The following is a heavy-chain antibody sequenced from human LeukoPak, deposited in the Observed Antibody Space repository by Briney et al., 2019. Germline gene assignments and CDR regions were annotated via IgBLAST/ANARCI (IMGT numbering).Heavy chain of an antibody. CDR2: IIPIFGTA. V-gene: IGHV1-69*05. D-gene: IGHD7-27*01. Sequence: ASVKVSCKASGYTFTSYAISWVRQAPGQGLEWMGGIIPIFGTANYAQKFQGRVTITTDESTSTAYMELRSLRFDDTAVYYCARAGLGIGWYADLWGRGTLVTVLS. J-gene: IGHJ2*01. CDR1: GYTFTSYA. CDR3: ARAGLGIGWYADL.